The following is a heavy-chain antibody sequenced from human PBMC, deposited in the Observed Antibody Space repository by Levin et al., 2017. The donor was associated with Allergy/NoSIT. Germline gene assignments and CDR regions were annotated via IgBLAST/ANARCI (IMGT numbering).Heavy chain of an antibody. CDR2: IYYIGNT. CDR1: GGSISSGGYY. J-gene: IGHJ5*02. CDR3: ARQYSGYDYRGLFDP. V-gene: IGHV4-31*03. Sequence: SETLSLTCTVSGGSISSGGYYWSWIRQHPGKGLEWIGDIYYIGNTHYNPSLKSRVTISVDTSRKQFSLKLSSVTAADTAVYYCARQYSGYDYRGLFDPWGQGTLVTVSS. D-gene: IGHD5-12*01.